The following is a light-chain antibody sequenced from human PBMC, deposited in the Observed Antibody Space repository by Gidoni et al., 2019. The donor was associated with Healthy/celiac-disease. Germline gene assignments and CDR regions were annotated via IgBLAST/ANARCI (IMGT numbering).Light chain of an antibody. V-gene: IGKV1-5*03. CDR1: QSISSW. CDR2: RAS. CDR3: QQYNSYRT. J-gene: IGKJ4*02. Sequence: IQMTPPPSTLSASVGDRVTITCRARQSISSWLAWYQQKPGKAPKLLIYRASSLESGVPSRFSGSGSGTEFTLTISSLQPDDFAAYYCQQYNSYRTFGRXTKVEIK.